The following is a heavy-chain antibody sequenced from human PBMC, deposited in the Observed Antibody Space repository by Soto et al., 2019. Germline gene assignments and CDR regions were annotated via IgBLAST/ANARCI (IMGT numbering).Heavy chain of an antibody. CDR1: GGTFSSYA. D-gene: IGHD4-17*01. CDR3: ARVRVNDYGDLQAFDY. Sequence: ASVKVSCKASGGTFSSYAISWVRQAPGQGLEWMGGIIPIFGTANYAQKFQGRVTITADESTSTAYMELSSLRSEDTAVYYCARVRVNDYGDLQAFDYWGQGTLVTVSS. V-gene: IGHV1-69*13. J-gene: IGHJ4*02. CDR2: IIPIFGTA.